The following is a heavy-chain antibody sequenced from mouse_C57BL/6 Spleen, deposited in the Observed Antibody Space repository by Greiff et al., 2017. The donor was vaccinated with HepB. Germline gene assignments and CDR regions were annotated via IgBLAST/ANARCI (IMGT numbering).Heavy chain of an antibody. J-gene: IGHJ2*01. CDR1: GYAFSSSW. Sequence: QVQLQQSGPELVKPGASVKISCKASGYAFSSSWMNWVKQRPGKGLEWIGRIYPGDGDTNYNGKFKGKATLTADKSSSTAYMQLSSLTSVDSAVYFCAKEAYYYYGSSSYYFDDWGQGTTLTVSS. CDR2: IYPGDGDT. CDR3: AKEAYYYYGSSSYYFDD. V-gene: IGHV1-82*01. D-gene: IGHD1-1*01.